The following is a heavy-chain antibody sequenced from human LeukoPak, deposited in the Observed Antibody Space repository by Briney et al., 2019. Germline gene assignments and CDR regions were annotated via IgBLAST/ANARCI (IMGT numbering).Heavy chain of an antibody. CDR2: IKHDGSEK. J-gene: IGHJ5*02. Sequence: GGSLRLSCAASGFTFSTSWMSWVRQAPGKGLEWVANIKHDGSEKYYVDSVKGRFTISRDNARNSLYLQMNSLRAGDTAVYYCARASYSPNWFDPWGQGTLVTVSS. D-gene: IGHD4-11*01. CDR1: GFTFSTSW. V-gene: IGHV3-7*01. CDR3: ARASYSPNWFDP.